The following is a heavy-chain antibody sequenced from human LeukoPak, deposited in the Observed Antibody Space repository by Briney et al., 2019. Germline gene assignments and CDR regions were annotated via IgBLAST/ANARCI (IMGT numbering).Heavy chain of an antibody. V-gene: IGHV3-48*01. Sequence: GGSLRFSCAASGFTFSTYSMNWVRQAPGKGLEWISYISSSSTSIYYADSVKGRFTISRDNAKNSLYLQMNSLRAEDTAVYYCAKLGYCSSISCYILDYWGQGTLVTVSS. CDR2: ISSSSTSI. D-gene: IGHD2-2*02. J-gene: IGHJ4*02. CDR3: AKLGYCSSISCYILDY. CDR1: GFTFSTYS.